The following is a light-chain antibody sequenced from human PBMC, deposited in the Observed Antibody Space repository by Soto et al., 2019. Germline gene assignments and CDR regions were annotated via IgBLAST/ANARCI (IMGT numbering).Light chain of an antibody. CDR1: QSVSSSY. V-gene: IGKV3-20*01. CDR3: QRYDSLRT. J-gene: IGKJ1*01. Sequence: ELLLTQSPGILSLSPGAXAPLSCRASQSVSSSYLAWYQQKPGQAPRLLIYGASNRATGIPDRFSGSGSGTDFTLTITRLEAEDFAMYYCQRYDSLRTFGQGTKVDIK. CDR2: GAS.